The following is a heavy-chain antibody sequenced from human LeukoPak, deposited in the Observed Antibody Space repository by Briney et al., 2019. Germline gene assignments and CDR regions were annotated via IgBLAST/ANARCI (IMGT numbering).Heavy chain of an antibody. CDR2: FSSDGRT. Sequence: GGSLRLSCAASGFTVSSYSVSWVRQAPGKGPECVATFSSDGRTSYADSVKGRFTISRDTSQNTVFLQMNNLRDEDTALYYCATILYGWGQGTLVTVSS. J-gene: IGHJ1*01. D-gene: IGHD2-2*02. V-gene: IGHV3-53*01. CDR3: ATILYG. CDR1: GFTVSSYS.